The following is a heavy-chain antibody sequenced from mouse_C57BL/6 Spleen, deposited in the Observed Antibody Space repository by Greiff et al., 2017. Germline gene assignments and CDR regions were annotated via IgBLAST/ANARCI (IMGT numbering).Heavy chain of an antibody. CDR3: ARVLITVVATNAMDY. Sequence: VQLQQSGPELVKPGASVKIPCKASGYTFTDYNMDWVKQSHGKSLEWIGDINPNNGGTIYNQKFKGKATLTVDKSSSTAYMELRSLTSEDTAVYYCARVLITVVATNAMDYWGQGTSVTVSS. V-gene: IGHV1-18*01. CDR1: GYTFTDYN. J-gene: IGHJ4*01. D-gene: IGHD1-1*01. CDR2: INPNNGGT.